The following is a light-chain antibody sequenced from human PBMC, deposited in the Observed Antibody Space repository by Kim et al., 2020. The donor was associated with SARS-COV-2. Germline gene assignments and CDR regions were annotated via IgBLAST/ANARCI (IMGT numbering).Light chain of an antibody. Sequence: ASIGDRITSTCRASQSISSWLAWYQQKPGKPPKLQIYKASSLESGVPSRFSGSASGTEFTLTISSLQPDDFATYYCQQYNSYPWTFGQGTKVEIK. CDR2: KAS. CDR3: QQYNSYPWT. CDR1: QSISSW. J-gene: IGKJ1*01. V-gene: IGKV1-5*03.